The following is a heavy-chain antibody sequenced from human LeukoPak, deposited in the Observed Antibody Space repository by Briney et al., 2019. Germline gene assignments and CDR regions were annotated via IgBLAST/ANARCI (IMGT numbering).Heavy chain of an antibody. CDR1: GGSISSSSYY. J-gene: IGHJ4*02. CDR3: ARSYCSGGSCYARDFDY. V-gene: IGHV4-39*07. Sequence: SSETLSLTCTVSGGSISSSSYYWGWIRQPPGKGLEWIGSIYYSGSTYYNPSLKSRVTISVDTSKNQFSLKLSSVTAADTAVYYCARSYCSGGSCYARDFDYWGQGTLVTVSS. D-gene: IGHD2-15*01. CDR2: IYYSGST.